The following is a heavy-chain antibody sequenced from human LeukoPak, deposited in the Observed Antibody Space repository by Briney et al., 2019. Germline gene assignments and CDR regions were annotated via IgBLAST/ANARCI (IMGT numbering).Heavy chain of an antibody. Sequence: GGSLRLSCAASGFTFSSYAMSWVRQAPGKGLEWVSAISGSGGSTYYADSVKGRFTISRDNSKNTLYLQMNSLRAEDTAVYYCAKCWCQPPLYYGMDVWGQGTTVTVSS. CDR3: AKCWCQPPLYYGMDV. V-gene: IGHV3-23*01. J-gene: IGHJ6*02. D-gene: IGHD4/OR15-4a*01. CDR2: ISGSGGST. CDR1: GFTFSSYA.